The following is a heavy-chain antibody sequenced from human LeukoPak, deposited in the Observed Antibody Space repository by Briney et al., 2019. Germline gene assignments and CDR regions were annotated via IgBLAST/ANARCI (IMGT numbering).Heavy chain of an antibody. Sequence: PSETLSLSCAVYGGSFSGYYWSWIRQPPGKGLEWIGEINHSGSTNYNPSLKSRVTISVDTSKNQFSLKLSSVTAADTAVYYCARGFIVGATSYYYYYMDVWGKGTTVTDSS. CDR1: GGSFSGYY. D-gene: IGHD1-26*01. V-gene: IGHV4-34*01. J-gene: IGHJ6*03. CDR3: ARGFIVGATSYYYYYMDV. CDR2: INHSGST.